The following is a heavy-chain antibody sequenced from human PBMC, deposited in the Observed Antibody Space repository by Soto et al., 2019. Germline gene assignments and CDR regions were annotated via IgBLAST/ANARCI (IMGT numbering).Heavy chain of an antibody. CDR2: IKQDGSEK. CDR3: ARDSRTTTVVKY. Sequence: EVQLVESGGGLVQPGGSLRLSCAASGSTFSSYWMSWVRQAPGKGLEWVANIKQDGSEKYYVDSVKGRFTISRDNAKNSLYLQMNSLRAEDTAVYYCARDSRTTTVVKYWGQGTLVTVSS. J-gene: IGHJ4*02. V-gene: IGHV3-7*01. CDR1: GSTFSSYW. D-gene: IGHD4-17*01.